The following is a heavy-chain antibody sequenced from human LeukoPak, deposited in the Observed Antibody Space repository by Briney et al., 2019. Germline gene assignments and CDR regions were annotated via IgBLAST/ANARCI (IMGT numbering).Heavy chain of an antibody. J-gene: IGHJ4*02. D-gene: IGHD5-24*01. Sequence: GGSLRLSCAASGFTFSSYGVHWVRQAPGKGLEWVAFIRYDGSNKYYADSVKGRFTISRDNSKNTLYLQMNSLRAEDTAVYYCATSVEMATSFDYWGQGTLVTVSS. CDR2: IRYDGSNK. CDR1: GFTFSSYG. V-gene: IGHV3-30*02. CDR3: ATSVEMATSFDY.